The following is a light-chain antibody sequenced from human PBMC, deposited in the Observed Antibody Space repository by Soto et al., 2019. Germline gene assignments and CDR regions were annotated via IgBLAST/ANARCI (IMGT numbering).Light chain of an antibody. CDR1: QNVDSNY. J-gene: IGKJ1*01. CDR2: GAS. CDR3: QQYGSFSWT. V-gene: IGKV3-20*01. Sequence: IVCTQSPGTLSLSPWERATLSCRASQNVDSNYLAWYQQKPGQAPRIIIFGASGRATGIPDRFSGSGSGTDFTLTISRLEPEDFAVYYCQQYGSFSWTFGQGTKVDIK.